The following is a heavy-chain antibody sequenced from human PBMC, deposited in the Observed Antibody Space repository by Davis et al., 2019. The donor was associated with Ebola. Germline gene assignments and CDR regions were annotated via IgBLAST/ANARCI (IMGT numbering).Heavy chain of an antibody. CDR3: ARGEWEPARNWFDP. Sequence: PGGSLRLSCAASGFTFSSYAMHWVRQAPGKGLEWVAVIWYDGSNKYYADSVKGRFTISRDNSKNTLYLQMNSLRAEDTAVYYCARGEWEPARNWFDPWGQGTLVTVSS. J-gene: IGHJ5*02. D-gene: IGHD1-26*01. CDR2: IWYDGSNK. V-gene: IGHV3-33*08. CDR1: GFTFSSYA.